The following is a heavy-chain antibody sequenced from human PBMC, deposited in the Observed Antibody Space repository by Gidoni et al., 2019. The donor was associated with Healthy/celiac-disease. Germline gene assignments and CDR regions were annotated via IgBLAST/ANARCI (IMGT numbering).Heavy chain of an antibody. V-gene: IGHV1-46*01. CDR2: INPSGGST. D-gene: IGHD6-19*01. CDR1: GYTFTSYY. J-gene: IGHJ3*02. CDR3: ARGSVAGTPTNDAFDI. Sequence: QVQLVQSGAEVKKPGASVKVSCKASGYTFTSYYMHWVRQAPGQGLEWMGIINPSGGSTSYAQKFQGRVTMTRDTSTSTVYMELSSLRSEDTAVYYCARGSVAGTPTNDAFDIWGQGTMVTVSS.